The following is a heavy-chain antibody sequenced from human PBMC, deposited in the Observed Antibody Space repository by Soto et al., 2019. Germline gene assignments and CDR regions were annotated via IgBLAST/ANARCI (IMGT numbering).Heavy chain of an antibody. Sequence: QVQLVQSGAEVKKPGASVKVSCKASGYTFTSYAMHWVRQAPGQRLEWMGWINAGNGNTKYSQKFQGRVTIARDTSASTAYMELSSLRSEDTAVYYCANALGLYYFDYWGQGTLVTVSS. D-gene: IGHD3-16*01. CDR2: INAGNGNT. J-gene: IGHJ4*02. CDR3: ANALGLYYFDY. CDR1: GYTFTSYA. V-gene: IGHV1-3*01.